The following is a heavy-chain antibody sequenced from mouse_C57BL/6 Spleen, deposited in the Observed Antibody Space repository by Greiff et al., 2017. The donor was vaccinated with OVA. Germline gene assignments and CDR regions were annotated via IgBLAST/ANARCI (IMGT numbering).Heavy chain of an antibody. D-gene: IGHD2-4*01. CDR2: INPGSGVT. Sequence: VKLMESGAELVRPGTSVKVSCKASGYAFTNYLLEWVKQRPGPGLAWIGVINPGSGVTNYNEKFTGKATLTADKSSSTAYMQLSSLTSEDSAVYFGARRRDYDWGSYAMDYWGQGTSVTVSS. J-gene: IGHJ4*01. CDR3: ARRRDYDWGSYAMDY. CDR1: GYAFTNYL. V-gene: IGHV1-54*01.